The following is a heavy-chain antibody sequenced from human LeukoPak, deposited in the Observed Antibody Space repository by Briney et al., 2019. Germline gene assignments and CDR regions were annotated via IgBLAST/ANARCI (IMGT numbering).Heavy chain of an antibody. D-gene: IGHD2-15*01. CDR3: ARDVRWYCSGGSCYSYFDY. V-gene: IGHV4-59*01. Sequence: SETLSLTCTVSGGSISDYYWNWMRQPPGKGLEWIGYIYYSGRTNYNPSLKSRVSISVDTSKNQFSLKLSSVTAADTAVYYCARDVRWYCSGGSCYSYFDYWGQGTLVTVSS. CDR2: IYYSGRT. CDR1: GGSISDYY. J-gene: IGHJ4*02.